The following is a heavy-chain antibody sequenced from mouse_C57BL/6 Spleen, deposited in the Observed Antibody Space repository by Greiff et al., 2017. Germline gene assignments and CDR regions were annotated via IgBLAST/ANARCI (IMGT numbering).Heavy chain of an antibody. V-gene: IGHV1-82*01. D-gene: IGHD4-1*01. Sequence: VKLQQSGPELVKPGASVKISCKASGYAFSSSWMNWVKQRPGKGLEWIGRIYPGDGDTNYNGKFKGKATLTAAKSSSTAYMQLSSLTSEDSAVYVCAGLGRAWFAYWGQGTLVTVSA. CDR2: IYPGDGDT. CDR1: GYAFSSSW. J-gene: IGHJ3*01. CDR3: AGLGRAWFAY.